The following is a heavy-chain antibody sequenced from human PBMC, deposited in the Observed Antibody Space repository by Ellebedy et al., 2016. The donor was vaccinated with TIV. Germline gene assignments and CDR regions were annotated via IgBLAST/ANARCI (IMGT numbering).Heavy chain of an antibody. Sequence: GESLKISCKGSGYSFTSYWIGWVRQMPGKGLEWMGIIHPGDSDTRYSPSFQGQVTISADKSISTAYLQWSSLKASDTAMYYCARRGYCSGGSCYLDWFDPWGQGTLVTVSS. D-gene: IGHD2-15*01. CDR1: GYSFTSYW. V-gene: IGHV5-51*01. J-gene: IGHJ5*02. CDR3: ARRGYCSGGSCYLDWFDP. CDR2: IHPGDSDT.